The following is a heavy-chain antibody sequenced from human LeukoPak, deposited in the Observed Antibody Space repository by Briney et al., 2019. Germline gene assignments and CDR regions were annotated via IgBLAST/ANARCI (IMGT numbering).Heavy chain of an antibody. V-gene: IGHV4-59*01. D-gene: IGHD2-2*01. CDR3: AGYCSSTSRQWGDYFDY. CDR2: IYYSGST. CDR1: GGSISSYY. Sequence: SETLSLTCTVSGGSISSYYWSWIRQPPGKGLEWIGYIYYSGSTNYNPSLKSRVTISVDTSKNQFSLKLSSVTAADTAVYYCAGYCSSTSRQWGDYFDYWGQGTLVTVSS. J-gene: IGHJ4*02.